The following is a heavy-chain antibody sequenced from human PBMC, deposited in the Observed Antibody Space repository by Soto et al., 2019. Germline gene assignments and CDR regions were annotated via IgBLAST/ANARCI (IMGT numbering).Heavy chain of an antibody. CDR3: ARHSWELRKTFDY. J-gene: IGHJ4*01. Sequence: LSLTCTVSGGSINNYYWSWIRQPPGKGLEWVGSIYYSGGSNYNPSLKSRVTISLDTSKNQFSLKLSSVTAADTAVYYCARHSWELRKTFDYWGQGTLVTVSS. D-gene: IGHD1-7*01. V-gene: IGHV4-59*08. CDR2: IYYSGGS. CDR1: GGSINNYY.